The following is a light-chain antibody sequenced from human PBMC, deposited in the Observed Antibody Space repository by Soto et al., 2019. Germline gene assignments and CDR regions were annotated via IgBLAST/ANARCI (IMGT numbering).Light chain of an antibody. V-gene: IGLV1-44*01. CDR1: RSDIGRNI. CDR2: GNN. CDR3: AAWDDSLNGYV. Sequence: QPVLTQPPSASGTPGQRVTISCSGSRSDIGRNIVNWYQQLPGTAPKLLIFGNNQRPSGVPDRFSGSKSGTSATLAISGLQSEDESDYYCAAWDDSLNGYVFGSGTKLTVL. J-gene: IGLJ1*01.